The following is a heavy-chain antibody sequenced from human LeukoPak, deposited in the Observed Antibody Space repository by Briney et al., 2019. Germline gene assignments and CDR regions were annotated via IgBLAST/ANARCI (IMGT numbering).Heavy chain of an antibody. V-gene: IGHV2-5*02. J-gene: IGHJ4*02. CDR2: IYWDDDK. Sequence: SGPTLVHPTRPLTLTCTFSGFSLRPSGVGVGWIRQPPEKALEWLALIYWDDDKRYNPSLKSRLTITKDTSKDQVVLTMTNMDPVDTATYYCARVVRGVHFDYWGQGTLVTVSS. CDR3: ARVVRGVHFDY. D-gene: IGHD3-10*01. CDR1: GFSLRPSGVG.